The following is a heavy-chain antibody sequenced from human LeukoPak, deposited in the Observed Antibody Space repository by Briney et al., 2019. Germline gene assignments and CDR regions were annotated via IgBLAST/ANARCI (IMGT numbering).Heavy chain of an antibody. CDR2: ISAYNGNT. CDR1: GYIFTGYG. Sequence: ASVKGSCKASGYIFTGYGIGWVRQAPGQGLQWMGWISAYNGNTDYAQKLQGRVTMTTDTSTSTAYMELRSLRSDDTAVYYCARCDSSGYWYGMDVWGQGTTVTVSS. D-gene: IGHD3-22*01. CDR3: ARCDSSGYWYGMDV. V-gene: IGHV1-18*01. J-gene: IGHJ6*02.